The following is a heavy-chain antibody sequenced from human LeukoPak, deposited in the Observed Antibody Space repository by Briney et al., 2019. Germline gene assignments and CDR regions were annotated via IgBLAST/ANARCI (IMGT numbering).Heavy chain of an antibody. J-gene: IGHJ4*02. CDR1: GFTFSSYA. CDR2: ITTSSSYI. CDR3: ARDLGGYSYGSHFDY. V-gene: IGHV3-21*01. Sequence: GGSLRLSCAASGFTFSSYAMSWVRQAPGKGLEWVSSITTSSSYIYYADSVKGRFTISRDNARNSLYLHMNSLRAEDTAVYYCARDLGGYSYGSHFDYWGQGTLVTVSS. D-gene: IGHD5-18*01.